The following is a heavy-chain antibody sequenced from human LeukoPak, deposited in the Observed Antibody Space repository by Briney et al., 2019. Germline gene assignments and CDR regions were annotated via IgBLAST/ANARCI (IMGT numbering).Heavy chain of an antibody. CDR1: GFTFSGSA. J-gene: IGHJ4*02. V-gene: IGHV3-21*01. CDR2: ISSSSSYI. CDR3: ARSVWFGELLSDY. Sequence: GGSLRLSCAASGFTFSGSAMHWVRQAPGKGLEWVSSISSSSSYIYYADSVKGRFTISRDNAKNSLYLQMNSLRAEDTAVYYCARSVWFGELLSDYWGQGTLVTVSS. D-gene: IGHD3-10*01.